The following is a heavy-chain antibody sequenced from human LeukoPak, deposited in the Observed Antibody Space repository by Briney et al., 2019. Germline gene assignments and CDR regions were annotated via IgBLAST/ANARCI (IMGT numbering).Heavy chain of an antibody. CDR2: ISAYNGNT. CDR1: GYTFTSYG. D-gene: IGHD2-21*02. V-gene: IGHV1-18*01. J-gene: IGHJ6*02. Sequence: ASVKVSCKASGYTFTSYGISWVRQAPGQGLEWMGWISAYNGNTNYAQKLQGRVTMTTDTSTSTAYMELRSLRSDDTAVYYCARVGCGGDCYPTIYYYYGMDVWGQGTTVTVSS. CDR3: ARVGCGGDCYPTIYYYYGMDV.